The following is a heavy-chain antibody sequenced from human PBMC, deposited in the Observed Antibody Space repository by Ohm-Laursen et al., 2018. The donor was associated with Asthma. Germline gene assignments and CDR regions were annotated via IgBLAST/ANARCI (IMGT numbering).Heavy chain of an antibody. CDR3: AREAAAASFDY. Sequence: GTLSLTCAVSGGSITSSNWWSWVRQPPGKGLEWIGEISHSGSTNYNPSLKSRFTISLDKSKNQFSLKLSSVTAADTAVYYCAREAAAASFDYWGQGTLVTVSS. D-gene: IGHD6-13*01. V-gene: IGHV4-4*02. CDR2: ISHSGST. CDR1: GGSITSSNW. J-gene: IGHJ4*02.